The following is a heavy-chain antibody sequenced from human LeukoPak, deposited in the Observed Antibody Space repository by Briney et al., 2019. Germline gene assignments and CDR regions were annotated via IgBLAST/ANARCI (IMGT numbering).Heavy chain of an antibody. CDR1: GLTFSTSG. CDR2: ISSSGSTI. D-gene: IGHD3-3*01. Sequence: GGSLRLSCTASGLTFSTSGFNWVRQAPGKGLEGVSYISSSGSTIYYEDSVKGRFTISRDNAKNSLYLQMNSLRAEDTAVYYCARARFLEWLLFTHWGQGTLVTVST. J-gene: IGHJ4*02. CDR3: ARARFLEWLLFTH. V-gene: IGHV3-48*04.